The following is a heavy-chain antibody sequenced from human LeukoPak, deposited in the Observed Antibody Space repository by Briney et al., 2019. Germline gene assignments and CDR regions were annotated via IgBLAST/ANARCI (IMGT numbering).Heavy chain of an antibody. J-gene: IGHJ5*02. CDR2: INHSGRT. CDR3: ARRTGRRLPGRWFDP. D-gene: IGHD7-27*01. V-gene: IGHV4-34*01. CDR1: GGPFSNYD. Sequence: PSEALSLTCAVSGGPFSNYDWSWIRQPPGKGLEWIGEINHSGRTNSNPSLKSRVTISKDASKSHFSLKLRSVTAADTAVYYCARRTGRRLPGRWFDPWGQGTLVTVSS.